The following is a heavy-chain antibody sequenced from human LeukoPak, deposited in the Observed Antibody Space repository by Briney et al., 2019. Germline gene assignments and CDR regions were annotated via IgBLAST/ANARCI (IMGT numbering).Heavy chain of an antibody. V-gene: IGHV3-7*01. CDR2: MNDDGTKK. D-gene: IGHD2-15*01. Sequence: GRSLRLSCAASGFTFSGYWMHWVRQAPREGMEWVANMNDDGTKKFYVESVKGRFSISRDNTKDLLYLQMSSLTAEDAGVYYCARGAPEYCRGDSCYDFDSWGQGTLVPVSP. J-gene: IGHJ4*02. CDR1: GFTFSGYW. CDR3: ARGAPEYCRGDSCYDFDS.